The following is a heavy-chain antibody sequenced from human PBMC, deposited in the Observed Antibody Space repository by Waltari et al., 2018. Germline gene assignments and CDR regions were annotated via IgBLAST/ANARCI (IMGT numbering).Heavy chain of an antibody. CDR3: TRDGHSYFYGSWSDY. CDR2: ISFDGNDI. CDR1: ELSVSRNA. V-gene: IGHV3-30*17. D-gene: IGHD3-10*01. Sequence: QGRLVESGVGVVQHGRSLNLPCQVSELSVSRNATHWVRKAPGKGLECVAVISFDGNDIYFADSVKGRFTITRDNSKSTLYLQMNSLTPEDTAIYYCTRDGHSYFYGSWSDYWGQGALVTVSS. J-gene: IGHJ4*02.